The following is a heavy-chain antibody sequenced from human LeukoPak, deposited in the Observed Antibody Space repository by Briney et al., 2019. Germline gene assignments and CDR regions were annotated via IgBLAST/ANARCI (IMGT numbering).Heavy chain of an antibody. CDR3: AKAEGIAAAGTDY. Sequence: GGSLRLSCAASGLTFSSYGMHWVRQAPGKGLEWVAFIRYDGSNKYYADSVKGRFTISRDNSKNTLYLQMNSLRAEDTAVYYCAKAEGIAAAGTDYWGQGTLVTVSS. CDR1: GLTFSSYG. V-gene: IGHV3-30*02. CDR2: IRYDGSNK. D-gene: IGHD6-13*01. J-gene: IGHJ4*02.